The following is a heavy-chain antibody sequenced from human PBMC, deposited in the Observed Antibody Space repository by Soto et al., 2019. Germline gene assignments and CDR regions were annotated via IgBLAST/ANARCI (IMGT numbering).Heavy chain of an antibody. D-gene: IGHD1-26*01. J-gene: IGHJ4*02. Sequence: QVQLVQSGAEVREPGASVKVSCKASGYSFTSLDINWVRQTTGQGLEWMGWMQPSSGRTGYAQKFRGRVTMTRDTSTNTAYMELSSLTSDDTAFYCCARGVTAGVDYWGQGTLVTVSS. CDR2: MQPSSGRT. V-gene: IGHV1-8*01. CDR3: ARGVTAGVDY. CDR1: GYSFTSLD.